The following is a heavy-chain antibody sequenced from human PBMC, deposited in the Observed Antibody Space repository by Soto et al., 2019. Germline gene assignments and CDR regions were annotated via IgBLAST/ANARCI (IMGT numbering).Heavy chain of an antibody. CDR1: GGSISSYY. Sequence: QVQLQESGPGLVKPSETLSLTCTVSGGSISSYYWSWIRQPPGKGLEWIGYIYYSGSTNYNPSLKSRVTISVDTSKNQFSLKLSSVTAADTAVYYCARNRDHDSRGYYLDYWGQGTLVTVSS. D-gene: IGHD3-22*01. CDR2: IYYSGST. J-gene: IGHJ4*02. CDR3: ARNRDHDSRGYYLDY. V-gene: IGHV4-59*01.